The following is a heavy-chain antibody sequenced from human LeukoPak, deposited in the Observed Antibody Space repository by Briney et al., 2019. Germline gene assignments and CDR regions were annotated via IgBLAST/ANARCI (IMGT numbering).Heavy chain of an antibody. V-gene: IGHV5-51*01. CDR1: GYSFTSYW. J-gene: IGHJ4*02. Sequence: GESLKISCKGSGYSFTSYWIGWVRQMPGKGLEWMGIIYPGDSDTRYSPSFQGQVTISADTSTSTAYMELNSLRSEDTAVYYCAVGATDYWGQGTLVTVSS. D-gene: IGHD1-26*01. CDR3: AVGATDY. CDR2: IYPGDSDT.